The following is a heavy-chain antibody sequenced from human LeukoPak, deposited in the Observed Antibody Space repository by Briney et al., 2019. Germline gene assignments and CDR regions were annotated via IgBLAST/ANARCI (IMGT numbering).Heavy chain of an antibody. Sequence: NPSDTLSLTCTVSGGSISSSSYYWSWIRQHPGKGLEWIRYIYYSGGTQYNPSLKSRVTISVDTSKNQFSLRLSSVTAADTAVYYCARLDILTAANFDPWGQGTLVTVSS. D-gene: IGHD3-9*01. V-gene: IGHV4-31*03. J-gene: IGHJ5*02. CDR3: ARLDILTAANFDP. CDR2: IYYSGGT. CDR1: GGSISSSSYY.